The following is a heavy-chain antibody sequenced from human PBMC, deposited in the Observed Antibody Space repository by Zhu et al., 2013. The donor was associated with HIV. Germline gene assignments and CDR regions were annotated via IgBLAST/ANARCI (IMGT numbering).Heavy chain of an antibody. Sequence: QVQLVQSGAEVKKPGSSVKVSCKASGGTFSSYAISWVRQAPGQGLEWMGWIIPIFGIANYAQKFQGRVTITADESTSTAYMELSSLRSEDTAVYYCASQNEWNPQVYYYYYMDVWGKGTTVTVSS. J-gene: IGHJ6*03. CDR2: IIPIFGIA. V-gene: IGHV1-69*12. D-gene: IGHD1-1*01. CDR3: ASQNEWNPQVYYYYYMDV. CDR1: GGTFSSYA.